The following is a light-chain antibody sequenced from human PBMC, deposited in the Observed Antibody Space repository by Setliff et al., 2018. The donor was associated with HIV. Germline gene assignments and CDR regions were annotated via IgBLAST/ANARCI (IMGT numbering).Light chain of an antibody. CDR1: SSNIGADFD. CDR3: QSYDSSLSGFYV. J-gene: IGLJ1*01. CDR2: GNS. V-gene: IGLV1-40*01. Sequence: QSVLTQPPSVSGAPVQRVTISCTGSSSNIGADFDVHWYQQLPGTAPKLLIYGNSNRPSGVPDRFSASKSGTSSSLAITGLQADDEADYYCQSYDSSLSGFYVFGTGTKVTVL.